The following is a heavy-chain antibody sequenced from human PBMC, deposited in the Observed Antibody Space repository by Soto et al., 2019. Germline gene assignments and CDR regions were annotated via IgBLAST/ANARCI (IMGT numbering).Heavy chain of an antibody. CDR1: GGSISSSSYY. CDR3: ACIFSGGYGYGFYYYGMDV. J-gene: IGHJ6*02. Sequence: SETLSLTCTVYGGSISSSSYYWGWIRKPPGKGLEWIGSIYYSGSTYYNPSLKSRVTISVDTSKNQFSLKLSSVTAADTAVYYCACIFSGGYGYGFYYYGMDVWGQGTTVT. CDR2: IYYSGST. D-gene: IGHD5-18*01. V-gene: IGHV4-39*01.